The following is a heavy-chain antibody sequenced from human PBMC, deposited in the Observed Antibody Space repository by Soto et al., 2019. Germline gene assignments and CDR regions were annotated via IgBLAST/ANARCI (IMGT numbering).Heavy chain of an antibody. Sequence: GGSLRLSCAASGFTFDSYAMSWIRQAPGKGLEWVSTITATGGATYYADSVKGRFTISRDNSKNTLYLQMSSLRGEDTAVYYCASGMYSSEWYAIYWGQGTPVTVSS. D-gene: IGHD6-19*01. CDR2: ITATGGAT. CDR1: GFTFDSYA. J-gene: IGHJ4*02. CDR3: ASGMYSSEWYAIY. V-gene: IGHV3-23*01.